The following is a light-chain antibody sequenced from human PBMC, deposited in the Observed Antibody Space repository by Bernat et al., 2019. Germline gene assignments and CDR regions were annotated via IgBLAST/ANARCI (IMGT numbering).Light chain of an antibody. CDR1: NIEEKS. CDR3: QVWDSSSDHVV. J-gene: IGLJ3*02. V-gene: IGLV3-21*03. Sequence: SSVLTQPPSVSVAPGKTARITCGGNNIEEKSGNWYQQRQGQAPVLVVQDDSDRPAGIPGRFSGSNSGNTATLTISRVEVGDEADYYCQVWDSSSDHVVFGGGTELTVL. CDR2: DDS.